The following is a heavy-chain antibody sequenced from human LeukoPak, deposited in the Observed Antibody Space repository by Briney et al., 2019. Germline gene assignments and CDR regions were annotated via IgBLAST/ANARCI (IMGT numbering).Heavy chain of an antibody. CDR1: GGSFSGYY. J-gene: IGHJ4*02. V-gene: IGHV4-34*01. D-gene: IGHD5-18*01. Sequence: PSETLSLTCAVYGGSFSGYYWSWIRQPPGKGLKWIGEINHSGSTNYNPSLKSRVTISVDTSKNQFSLKLSSVTAADTAVYYCAGASWHTAMVKIGPNRRKYYFDYWGQGTLVTVSS. CDR2: INHSGST. CDR3: AGASWHTAMVKIGPNRRKYYFDY.